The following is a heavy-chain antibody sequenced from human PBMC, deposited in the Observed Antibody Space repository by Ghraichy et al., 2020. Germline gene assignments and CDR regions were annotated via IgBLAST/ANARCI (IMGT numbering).Heavy chain of an antibody. V-gene: IGHV4-59*08. CDR2: IHYRGST. CDR3: ARQVGATPDYFDN. Sequence: SETLSLTCTVSGGSISSYYWSWIRQPPGKGLEWIGYIHYRGSTNYNASLKSRVTMSVDTSKNQFSLRLSSVTAADTAVYYCARQVGATPDYFDNWGQGTLVTVSS. CDR1: GGSISSYY. J-gene: IGHJ4*02. D-gene: IGHD1-26*01.